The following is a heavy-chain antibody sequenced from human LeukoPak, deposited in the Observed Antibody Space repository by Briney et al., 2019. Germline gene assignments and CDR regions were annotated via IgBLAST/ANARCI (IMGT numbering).Heavy chain of an antibody. CDR1: GGSISSGSYY. D-gene: IGHD3-22*01. V-gene: IGHV4-61*02. Sequence: SETLSLTCTASGGSISSGSYYWSWIRQPAGKGLEWIGRIYTSGSTNYNPSLKSRVTISVDTSKNQFSLKLSSVTAADTAVYYCASRMSSGYGHWGQGTLVTVSS. CDR2: IYTSGST. CDR3: ASRMSSGYGH. J-gene: IGHJ4*02.